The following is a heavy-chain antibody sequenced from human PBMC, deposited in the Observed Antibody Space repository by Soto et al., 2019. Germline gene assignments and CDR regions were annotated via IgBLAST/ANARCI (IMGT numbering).Heavy chain of an antibody. V-gene: IGHV5-51*01. J-gene: IGHJ4*02. CDR2: IYPGDSDT. D-gene: IGHD2-2*01. CDR1: GYSFTSYW. Sequence: PGESLKISCEASGYSFTSYWIGWVRQMPGKGLEWMGIIYPGDSDTRYSPSFQGQVAMSVDKSISTAYLQWNSLKASDTAMYYCARNGGRLIAPAYWGQGTLVTVSS. CDR3: ARNGGRLIAPAY.